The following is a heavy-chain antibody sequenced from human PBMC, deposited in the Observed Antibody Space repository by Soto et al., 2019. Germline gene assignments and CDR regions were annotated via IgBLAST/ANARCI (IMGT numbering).Heavy chain of an antibody. Sequence: QVRLEESGPGLVKPSETLSLICSVSGGSVNNANYFWNWLRHHPENGLEWIGYIYYSGSTRYNPSFKTRATLSIDPSKNQFPLRLNSVTVADTAVYFCARDADYGGSRGGMDVWGRGTTVTVSS. CDR3: ARDADYGGSRGGMDV. D-gene: IGHD4-17*01. CDR2: IYYSGST. J-gene: IGHJ6*02. CDR1: GGSVNNANYF. V-gene: IGHV4-31*03.